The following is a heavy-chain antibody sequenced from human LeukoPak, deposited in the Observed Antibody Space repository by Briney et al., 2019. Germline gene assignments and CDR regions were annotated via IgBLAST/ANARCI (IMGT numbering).Heavy chain of an antibody. CDR2: ISGYSHNT. V-gene: IGHV1-18*01. CDR3: ARGPRYCSTTSCYNEWYWFDP. Sequence: GASVKVSCKASGYTFTSYGISWVRQAPGQGLEWMGCISGYSHNTNYAQKLQGRVTMTTDKSTSTVYMEVRSLRSDDTAVYYCARGPRYCSTTSCYNEWYWFDPWGQGTLVPVSS. D-gene: IGHD2-2*02. J-gene: IGHJ5*02. CDR1: GYTFTSYG.